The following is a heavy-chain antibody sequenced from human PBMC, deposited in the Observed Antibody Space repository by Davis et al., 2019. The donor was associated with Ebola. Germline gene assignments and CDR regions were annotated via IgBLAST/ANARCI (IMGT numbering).Heavy chain of an antibody. CDR1: GFTFSSYD. CDR3: AKSQVGLTHDYVWGMDV. J-gene: IGHJ6*02. Sequence: PGGSLRLSCAASGFTFSSYDMHWVRQAPGKGLEWVAVISYDGSNKYYADSVKGRFTISRDNSKNTLYLQMNSLRAEDTAVYYCAKSQVGLTHDYVWGMDVWGQGTTVTVSS. V-gene: IGHV3-30*18. D-gene: IGHD3-16*01. CDR2: ISYDGSNK.